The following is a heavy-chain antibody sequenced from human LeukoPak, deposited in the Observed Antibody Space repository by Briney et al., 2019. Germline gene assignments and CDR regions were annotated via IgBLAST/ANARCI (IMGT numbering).Heavy chain of an antibody. V-gene: IGHV3-23*01. J-gene: IGHJ5*02. CDR3: AKGVVVAGTWFDP. D-gene: IGHD2-15*01. CDR1: GFTFSTYA. CDR2: ITGNGGST. Sequence: GGSLRLSCAASGFTFSTYAMTWVRQAPGKGLEGVSTITGNGGSTYYADSVKGRFTIFRDNSKNTLYLQMNSLRVEDTAVYYCAKGVVVAGTWFDPWGQGTLVTVSS.